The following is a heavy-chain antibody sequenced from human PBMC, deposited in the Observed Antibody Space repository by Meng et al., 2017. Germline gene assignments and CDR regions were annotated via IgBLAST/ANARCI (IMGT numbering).Heavy chain of an antibody. J-gene: IGHJ6*02. CDR3: ARPGGYSYGYSYYYGMDV. CDR2: MNPNSGNT. Sequence: ASVKVSCKASGYTFTSYDINWVRQATGQGLEWMGWMNPNSGNTGYAQKFQGRVTMTRNTSISTAYMELSSLRSEDTAVYYCARPGGYSYGYSYYYGMDVWGQGTTVTFSS. V-gene: IGHV1-8*01. CDR1: GYTFTSYD. D-gene: IGHD5-18*01.